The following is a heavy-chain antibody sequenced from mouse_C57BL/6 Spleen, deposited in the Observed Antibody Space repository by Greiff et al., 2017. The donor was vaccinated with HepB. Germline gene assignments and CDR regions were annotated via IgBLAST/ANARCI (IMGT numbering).Heavy chain of an antibody. D-gene: IGHD1-1*01. CDR2: ILPGSGST. Sequence: VQLQESGAELMKPGASVKLSCKATGYTFTGYWIEWVKQRPGHGLEWIGEILPGSGSTNYNEKFKGKATFTADTSSNPAYMQLSSLTTEDSDIYYCARSDYYYGSSPYFDCWGQGTTVTVSS. J-gene: IGHJ2*01. V-gene: IGHV1-9*01. CDR3: ARSDYYYGSSPYFDC. CDR1: GYTFTGYW.